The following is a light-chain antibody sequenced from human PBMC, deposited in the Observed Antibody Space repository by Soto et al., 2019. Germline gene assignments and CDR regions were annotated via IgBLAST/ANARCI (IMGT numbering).Light chain of an antibody. CDR3: MQALQTRT. Sequence: IVMTPYPLSLPVTPGEPASISCRSSQSLLHSNGYNYLDWYLQKPGQSPQLLIYLGSYRASGVPDRFSGSGSGTDFTLKISRVEAEDVGVYYCMQALQTRTFGQGTKVAIK. V-gene: IGKV2-28*01. J-gene: IGKJ1*01. CDR1: QSLLHSNGYNY. CDR2: LGS.